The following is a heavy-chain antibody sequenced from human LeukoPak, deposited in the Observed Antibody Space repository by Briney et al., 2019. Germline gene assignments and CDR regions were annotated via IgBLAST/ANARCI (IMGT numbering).Heavy chain of an antibody. V-gene: IGHV4-39*07. Sequence: SETLSLTCTVSGGSISSSSYYWGWIRQPPGKGLEWIGSIYYSGSTYYNPSLKSRVTISVDTSKNQFSLKLSSVTAADTAVYYCARRRRQWLDYWGQGTLVTVSS. CDR1: GGSISSSSYY. D-gene: IGHD6-19*01. CDR3: ARRRRQWLDY. J-gene: IGHJ4*02. CDR2: IYYSGST.